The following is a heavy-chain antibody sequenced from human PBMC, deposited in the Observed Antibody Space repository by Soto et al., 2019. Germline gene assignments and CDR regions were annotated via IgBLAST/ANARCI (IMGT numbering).Heavy chain of an antibody. V-gene: IGHV1-2*04. Sequence: ASVKVSCKASGYTFTGYYMHWVRQVLGKGLEWMGWINPNSGGTNYAQKFQGWVTMTRDTSISTAYMELSRLRSDDTAVYYCARGTYDFWSGSSGSHMDVWGKGTTVTVSS. D-gene: IGHD3-3*01. CDR1: GYTFTGYY. J-gene: IGHJ6*03. CDR3: ARGTYDFWSGSSGSHMDV. CDR2: INPNSGGT.